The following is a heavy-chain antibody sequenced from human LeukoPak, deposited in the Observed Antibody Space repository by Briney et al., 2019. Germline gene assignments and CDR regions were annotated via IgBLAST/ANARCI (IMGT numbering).Heavy chain of an antibody. CDR2: ISSSSSTI. Sequence: GGSLRLSCAASGFTFSSYSMNWVRQAPGKGLEWVSYISSSSSTIYYADSVKGRFTISRDNAKNSLYLQMNSLRAEDTAVYYCARDEGLRYLDYWGQGTLVTVSS. CDR3: ARDEGLRYLDY. V-gene: IGHV3-48*01. CDR1: GFTFSSYS. J-gene: IGHJ4*02. D-gene: IGHD5/OR15-5a*01.